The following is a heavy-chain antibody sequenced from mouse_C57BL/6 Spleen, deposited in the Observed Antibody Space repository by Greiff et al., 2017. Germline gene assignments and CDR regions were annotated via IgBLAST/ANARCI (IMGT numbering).Heavy chain of an antibody. D-gene: IGHD2-3*01. V-gene: IGHV1-15*01. CDR3: TRNGYYTWFAY. Sequence: QLQQSGAELVRPGASVTLSCKASGYTFTDYEMHWVKQTPVHGLEWIGAIDPETGGTAYNQKFKGKAILTADKSSSTAYMELRSLTSEDSAVYYCTRNGYYTWFAYWGQGTLVTVSA. J-gene: IGHJ3*01. CDR2: IDPETGGT. CDR1: GYTFTDYE.